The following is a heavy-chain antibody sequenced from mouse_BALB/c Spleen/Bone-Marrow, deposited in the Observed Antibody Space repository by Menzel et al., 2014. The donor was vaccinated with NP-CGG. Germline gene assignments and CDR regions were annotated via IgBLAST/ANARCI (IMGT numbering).Heavy chain of an antibody. CDR2: ISSGGST. V-gene: IGHV5-6-5*01. J-gene: IGHJ2*01. CDR1: GFIFSSYA. CDR3: ARDDYDDQYYFDY. Sequence: EVQRVESGGGLVKPGGSLKLSCAASGFIFSSYAMSWVRQTPEKRLEWVASISSGGSTYYPDSVKGRFTISRDNARNILYLQMSSLRSEDTAMYYCARDDYDDQYYFDYWGQGTTLTVSS. D-gene: IGHD2-4*01.